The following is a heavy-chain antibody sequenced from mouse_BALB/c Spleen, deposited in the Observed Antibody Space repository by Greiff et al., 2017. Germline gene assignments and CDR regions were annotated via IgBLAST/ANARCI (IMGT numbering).Heavy chain of an antibody. D-gene: IGHD1-1*01. CDR1: GFSLTSYG. CDR2: IWAGGST. V-gene: IGHV2-9*02. Sequence: VKLMESGPGLVAPSQSLSITCTVSGFSLTSYGVHWVRQPPGKGLEWLGVIWAGGSTNYNSALMSRLSISKDNSKSQVFLKMNSLQTDDTAMYYCARDQNYYDGYAMDYWGQGTSVTVSS. J-gene: IGHJ4*01. CDR3: ARDQNYYDGYAMDY.